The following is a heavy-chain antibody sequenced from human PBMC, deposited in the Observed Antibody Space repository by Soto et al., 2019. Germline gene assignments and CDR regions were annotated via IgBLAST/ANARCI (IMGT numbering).Heavy chain of an antibody. V-gene: IGHV3-30*14. CDR2: ISLDGNDK. Sequence: HPGASLRLSSEGSGTTLNDYAMHRVLQAPGKGMEWIGFISLDGNDKYYADSVKGRFTISRDNSKNTLYLQMNSLRAEDTAVYYCARGSESSSTFDFWGQGALVTVYS. CDR1: GTTLNDYA. J-gene: IGHJ4*02. D-gene: IGHD6-6*01. CDR3: ARGSESSSTFDF.